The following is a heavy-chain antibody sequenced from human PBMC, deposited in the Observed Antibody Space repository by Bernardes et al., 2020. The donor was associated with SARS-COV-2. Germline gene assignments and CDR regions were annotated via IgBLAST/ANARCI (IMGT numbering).Heavy chain of an antibody. CDR1: GFTFSSCT. Sequence: GGSLSLSCEGSGFTFSSCTMNWVRKAPGKGLEWVSTTTNSGNSTYYADPVKGRFTISRDNSKDRLYLQMNSLRAEDTAVYFCAKRRVEWELLHYFDSWGQGTLVTVSS. D-gene: IGHD1-26*01. V-gene: IGHV3-23*01. CDR2: TTNSGNST. J-gene: IGHJ4*02. CDR3: AKRRVEWELLHYFDS.